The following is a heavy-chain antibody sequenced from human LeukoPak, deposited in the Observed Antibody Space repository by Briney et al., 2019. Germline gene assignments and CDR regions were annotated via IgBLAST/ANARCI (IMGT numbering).Heavy chain of an antibody. J-gene: IGHJ6*02. Sequence: SETLSLTCTVSGGSISSSYYYWGWIRQPPGKGLEWIGSIYSSGSTYYNPSLKSRVTISVDTSKNQFSLKLTSVTAADTAVYYCARDLYMSSGSYYGYYYYGMDVWGQGTTVTVSS. CDR1: GGSISSSYYY. CDR3: ARDLYMSSGSYYGYYYYGMDV. V-gene: IGHV4-39*02. D-gene: IGHD3-10*01. CDR2: IYSSGST.